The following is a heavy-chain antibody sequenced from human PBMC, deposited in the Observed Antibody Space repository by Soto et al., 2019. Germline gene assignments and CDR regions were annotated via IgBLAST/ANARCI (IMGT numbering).Heavy chain of an antibody. J-gene: IGHJ4*02. CDR1: GYTFTSYY. Sequence: ASVKVSCKASGYTFTSYYMHWVRQAPGQGLEWMGIINPSGGSTSYAQKFQGRVTMTRDTSKNQFSLRLASVTAADTAVYYCARTLPNRQLFDSWSQGTLVTVSS. D-gene: IGHD1-1*01. CDR3: ARTLPNRQLFDS. CDR2: INPSGGST. V-gene: IGHV1-46*01.